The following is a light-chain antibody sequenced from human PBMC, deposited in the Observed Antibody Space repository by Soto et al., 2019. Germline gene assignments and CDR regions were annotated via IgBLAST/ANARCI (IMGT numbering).Light chain of an antibody. J-gene: IGKJ1*01. CDR2: GAS. Sequence: LTQSPATLSLSPGERATLSCMASQSVSRKLAWYQQKPGQAPRLLFYGASARATGIPARFSGSGSGTEFALTISSLQSEDFAVYYCQQYDNWPPLTFGQGTKVDIK. V-gene: IGKV3-15*01. CDR1: QSVSRK. CDR3: QQYDNWPPLT.